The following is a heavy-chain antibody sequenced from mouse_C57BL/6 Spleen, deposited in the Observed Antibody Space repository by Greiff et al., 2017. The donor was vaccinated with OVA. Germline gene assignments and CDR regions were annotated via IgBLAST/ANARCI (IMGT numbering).Heavy chain of an antibody. CDR1: GYTFTSYW. V-gene: IGHV1-50*01. J-gene: IGHJ1*03. CDR3: AREYFDV. CDR2: IDPSDSYT. Sequence: QVQLQQPGAELVKPGASVKLSCKASGYTFTSYWMQWVKQRPGQGLEWIGEIDPSDSYTNYNQKFKGKATLTVYTSSSTAYMQLSSLTSEDSAVYYCAREYFDVWGTGTTVTVSS.